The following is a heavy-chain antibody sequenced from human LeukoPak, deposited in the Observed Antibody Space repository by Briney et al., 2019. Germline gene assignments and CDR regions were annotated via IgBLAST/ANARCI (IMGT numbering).Heavy chain of an antibody. J-gene: IGHJ4*02. CDR1: GFTFSSYA. CDR3: ARDKEVGYYFDY. V-gene: IGHV3-21*01. CDR2: ISSSSSYI. Sequence: PGGSLRLSCAASGFTFSSYAMHWVRQAPGKGLEWVSSISSSSSYIYYADSVKGRFTISRDNAKNSLYLQMNSLRAEDTAVYYCARDKEVGYYFDYWGQGTLVTVSS. D-gene: IGHD1-26*01.